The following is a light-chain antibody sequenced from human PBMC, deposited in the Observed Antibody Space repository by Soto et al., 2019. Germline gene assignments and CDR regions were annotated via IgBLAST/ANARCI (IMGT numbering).Light chain of an antibody. CDR3: QQYGSSSYT. J-gene: IGKJ2*01. CDR1: QSVSSSY. Sequence: EIVLTQSPGTLSLSPGERATLSCRASQSVSSSYLAWYQQKPGLAPRLLTYGASSRATGIPDRFSGSGSGTDFTLTISRLEPEDFAVYYCQQYGSSSYTFGQGTKLEIK. V-gene: IGKV3-20*01. CDR2: GAS.